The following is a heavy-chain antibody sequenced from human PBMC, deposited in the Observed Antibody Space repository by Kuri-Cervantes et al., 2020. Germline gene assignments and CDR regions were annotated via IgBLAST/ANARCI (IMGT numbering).Heavy chain of an antibody. V-gene: IGHV1-2*04. D-gene: IGHD6-13*01. Sequence: ASVKVSCKASGYTFTGYYMHWVRQAPGQGLEWMGWINPNSGGTNYAQKFQGWVTMTRDTSISTAYMELSSLRSEDTAVYYCARDMSYSSSSDAFDIWGQGTMVTVSS. CDR1: GYTFTGYY. J-gene: IGHJ3*02. CDR3: ARDMSYSSSSDAFDI. CDR2: INPNSGGT.